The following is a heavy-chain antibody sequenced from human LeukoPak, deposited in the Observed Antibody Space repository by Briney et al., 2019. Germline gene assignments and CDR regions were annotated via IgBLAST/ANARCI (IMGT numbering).Heavy chain of an antibody. V-gene: IGHV3-30-3*01. CDR3: ARENYYYDSSGPLQGWFDP. CDR1: GFTFSSYA. CDR2: TSYDGSKK. J-gene: IGHJ5*02. D-gene: IGHD3-22*01. Sequence: PGRSLRLSCTASGFTFSSYAFHWVRQAPGKGLEWVAITSYDGSKKYFADSVKGRFTISRDNSKNTLYLQMNSLRVEDTAVYYCARENYYYDSSGPLQGWFDPWGQGTLVTVSS.